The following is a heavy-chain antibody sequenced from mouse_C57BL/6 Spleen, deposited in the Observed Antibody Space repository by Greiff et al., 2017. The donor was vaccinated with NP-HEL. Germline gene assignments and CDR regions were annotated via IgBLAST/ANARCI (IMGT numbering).Heavy chain of an antibody. D-gene: IGHD2-4*01. V-gene: IGHV1-66*01. CDR3: AREEDDYDED. CDR1: GYSFTSYY. J-gene: IGHJ2*01. CDR2: IYPGSGNT. Sequence: QVQLQQSGPELVKPGASVKISCKASGYSFTSYYIHWVKQRPGQGLEWIGWIYPGSGNTKYNEKFKGKATLTADTSSSTAYMQLSSLTSEDSAVYYCAREEDDYDEDWGQGTTLTVSS.